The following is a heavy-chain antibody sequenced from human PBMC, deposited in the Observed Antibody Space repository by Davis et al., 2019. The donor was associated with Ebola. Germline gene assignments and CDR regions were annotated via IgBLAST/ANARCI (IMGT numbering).Heavy chain of an antibody. D-gene: IGHD6-13*01. V-gene: IGHV4-59*08. CDR1: GGSISSDY. CDR2: IYYSGST. Sequence: PSEPLSLTCTVSGGSISSDYWNWIRQPPGKGLEWLGYIYYSGSTNYNPSLKSRVTISIDTSKNQFSLKLSSVTAADTAVYYCARQETSSTWAFDYWGQGTLVTVSS. CDR3: ARQETSSTWAFDY. J-gene: IGHJ4*02.